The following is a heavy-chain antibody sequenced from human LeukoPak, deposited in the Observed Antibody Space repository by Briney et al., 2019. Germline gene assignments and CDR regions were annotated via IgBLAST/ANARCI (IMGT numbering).Heavy chain of an antibody. V-gene: IGHV3-23*01. CDR1: GFTFSSYA. CDR3: AKDHPDCRGTSCLLFDC. J-gene: IGHJ4*02. Sequence: PGGSLRPSCAASGFTFSSYAMSWVRQAPGKGLEWVSTITSSGGSAYYADSVKGRFTISRDNSKNTLYLQMNSLRAEDTAVYYCAKDHPDCRGTSCLLFDCWGQGSLVTVSS. CDR2: ITSSGGSA. D-gene: IGHD2-2*01.